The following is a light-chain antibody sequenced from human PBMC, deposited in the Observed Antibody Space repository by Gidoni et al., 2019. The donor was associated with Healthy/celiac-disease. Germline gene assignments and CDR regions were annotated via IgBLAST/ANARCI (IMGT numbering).Light chain of an antibody. CDR2: GNS. Sequence: QSVLTQPPSVSGAPGHTGTISCTGSSSNIGAGYDVHWYQQLPGTAPKLLIYGNSNRPSGVPDRFSGSKSGTSASLAITGLQAEDEADYYCQSYDSSLSGLWVFGGGTKLTVL. CDR3: QSYDSSLSGLWV. CDR1: SSNIGAGYD. J-gene: IGLJ3*02. V-gene: IGLV1-40*01.